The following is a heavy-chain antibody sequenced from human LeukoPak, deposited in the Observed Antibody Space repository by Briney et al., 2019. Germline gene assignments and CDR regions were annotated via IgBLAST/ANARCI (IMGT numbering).Heavy chain of an antibody. V-gene: IGHV1-69*13. CDR2: IIPIFGTA. CDR1: GGTFSSYA. D-gene: IGHD3-22*01. CDR3: ARDGPRRPRGYYDSSGYGL. Sequence: SVKVSCKASGGTFSSYAISWVRQAPGQGLGWMGGIIPIFGTANYAQKFQGRVTITADESTSTAYMELSSLRSEDTAVYYCARDGPRRPRGYYDSSGYGLWGQGTLVTVSS. J-gene: IGHJ4*02.